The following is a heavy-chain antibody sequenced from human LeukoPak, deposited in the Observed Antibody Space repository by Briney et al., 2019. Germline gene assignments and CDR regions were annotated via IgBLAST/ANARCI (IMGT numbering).Heavy chain of an antibody. V-gene: IGHV3-33*01. J-gene: IGHJ4*02. CDR3: ARDGGFRELLSYYFDY. D-gene: IGHD3-10*01. CDR2: IWYDGSNK. CDR1: GFTFSSCG. Sequence: GGSLRLSCAASGFTFSSCGMHWVRQAPGKGLEWVAVIWYDGSNKYYADSVKGRFTISRDNSKNTLYLQMNSLRAEDTAVYYCARDGGFRELLSYYFDYWGQGTLVTVSS.